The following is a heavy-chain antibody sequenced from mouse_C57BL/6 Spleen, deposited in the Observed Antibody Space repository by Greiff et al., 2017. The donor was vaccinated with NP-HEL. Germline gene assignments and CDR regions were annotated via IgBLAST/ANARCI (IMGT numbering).Heavy chain of an antibody. Sequence: EVHLVESGEGLVKPGGSLKLSCAASGFTFSSYAMSWVRQTPEKRLEWVAYISSGGDYIYNADTVKGRFTISRDNARNTLYLQMSSLKSEDTAMYYCTRDGNYNYAMDYWGQGTSVTVSS. V-gene: IGHV5-9-1*02. CDR2: ISSGGDYI. CDR3: TRDGNYNYAMDY. J-gene: IGHJ4*01. CDR1: GFTFSSYA. D-gene: IGHD2-1*01.